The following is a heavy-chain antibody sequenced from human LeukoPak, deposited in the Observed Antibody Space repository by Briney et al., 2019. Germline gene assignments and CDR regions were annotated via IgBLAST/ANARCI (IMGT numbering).Heavy chain of an antibody. D-gene: IGHD2-21*02. CDR1: GFPFSSYA. CDR2: ISGSSGTI. Sequence: GGSLRLSCAAAGFPFSSYAMSWVRQAPGKGLEWVSGISGSSGTINYADPVKGRFTISGDNSRNTLYLQMNSLRVEDTALYYCAKRLGDPRAFDSWGQGTLVTVSS. CDR3: AKRLGDPRAFDS. J-gene: IGHJ4*02. V-gene: IGHV3-23*01.